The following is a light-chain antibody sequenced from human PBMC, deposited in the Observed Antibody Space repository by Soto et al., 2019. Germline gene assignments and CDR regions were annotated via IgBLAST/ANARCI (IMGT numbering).Light chain of an antibody. CDR2: EVS. Sequence: QSVLTQPPSASGSPGQSVTISCTGTSSDIGGYNYVSWYQHHPGKAPKVMIYEVSKRPSGVPDRFSGSKSGNTASLTVSGLQHEDEDDYYCSSYAGSNNLGVFGGGTKLTVL. V-gene: IGLV2-8*01. CDR1: SSDIGGYNY. CDR3: SSYAGSNNLGV. J-gene: IGLJ3*02.